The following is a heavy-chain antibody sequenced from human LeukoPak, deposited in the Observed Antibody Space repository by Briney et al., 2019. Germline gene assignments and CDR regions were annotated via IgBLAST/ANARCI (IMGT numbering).Heavy chain of an antibody. J-gene: IGHJ4*02. Sequence: GGSLRLSCAASGFTFSRYWMSWVRQAPGKGLEWVASIKQDGSETYYMESVQGRFTISRDNDMNFLYLQLSSLRAEDTAVYYCTRENSGSLSLEYWGQGTLVTVSS. V-gene: IGHV3-7*01. CDR3: TRENSGSLSLEY. CDR1: GFTFSRYW. D-gene: IGHD1-26*01. CDR2: IKQDGSET.